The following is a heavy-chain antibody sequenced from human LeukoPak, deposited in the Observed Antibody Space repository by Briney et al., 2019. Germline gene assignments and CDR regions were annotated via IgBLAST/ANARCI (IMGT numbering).Heavy chain of an antibody. D-gene: IGHD3-16*01. CDR3: ARDSRFSKFGGDGYHYYYYMDV. J-gene: IGHJ6*03. Sequence: ASVKVSCKASGYTFTSYGISWVRQAPGQGLEWMGWISAYNGYTNIVQKLQGRVTMTTDTSTSTAYMELRSLRSDDTAVYYCARDSRFSKFGGDGYHYYYYMDVWGKGTTVTVSS. CDR1: GYTFTSYG. CDR2: ISAYNGYT. V-gene: IGHV1-18*01.